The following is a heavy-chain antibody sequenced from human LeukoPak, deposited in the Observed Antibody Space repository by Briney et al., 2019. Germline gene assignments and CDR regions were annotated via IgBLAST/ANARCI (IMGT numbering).Heavy chain of an antibody. V-gene: IGHV4-34*01. CDR1: GGSFSGYY. J-gene: IGHJ4*02. CDR2: INHSGST. D-gene: IGHD5-12*01. CDR3: ARGDIVATIVFDY. Sequence: SETLSLTCAVYGGSFSGYYRSWIRQPPGKGLEWIGEINHSGSTNYNPSLKSRVTISVDTSKNQFSLKLSSVTAADTAVYYCARGDIVATIVFDYWGQGTLVTVSS.